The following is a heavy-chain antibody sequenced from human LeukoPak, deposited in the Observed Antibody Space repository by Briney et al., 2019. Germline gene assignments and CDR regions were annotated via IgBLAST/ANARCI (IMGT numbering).Heavy chain of an antibody. CDR2: ISLSSSYI. V-gene: IGHV3-21*01. CDR1: GFTFSSHS. J-gene: IGHJ4*02. Sequence: GGSLRLSCAASGFTFSSHSMNWVRQAPGKGLEWVSSISLSSSYIYYADSVKGRFTISRDNAKNSLYLQMNSLRAEDTAVYYCARGGDSGYDPYFDYWGQGTLVTVSS. CDR3: ARGGDSGYDPYFDY. D-gene: IGHD5-12*01.